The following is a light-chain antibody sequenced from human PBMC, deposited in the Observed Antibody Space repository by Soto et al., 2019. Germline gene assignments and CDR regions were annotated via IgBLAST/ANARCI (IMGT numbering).Light chain of an antibody. CDR3: QQYDYLPIT. Sequence: IQLTQSPSSLSASVGDRVTITCRASQGISSYLAWYQQKPGKAPKLLIYAASTLQSGVPSRFSGSGSGTHFTFTISSLQPEDFATYYCQQYDYLPITFGQGTRLEI. J-gene: IGKJ5*01. CDR2: AAS. CDR1: QGISSY. V-gene: IGKV1-9*01.